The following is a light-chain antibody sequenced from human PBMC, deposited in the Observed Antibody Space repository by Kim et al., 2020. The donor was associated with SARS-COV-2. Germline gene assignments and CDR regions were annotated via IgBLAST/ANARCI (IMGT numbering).Light chain of an antibody. J-gene: IGLJ2*01. Sequence: SSELTQDPDVSVALGQTVRITCQGDSLRSYYASWYQQKPGQAPVLVIYDKNNRPSGIPDRFSGSSSGNTASLTITGAQAEDEADYYCNSRDSSGNHVIFGGGTQLTVL. CDR3: NSRDSSGNHVI. CDR1: SLRSYY. CDR2: DKN. V-gene: IGLV3-19*01.